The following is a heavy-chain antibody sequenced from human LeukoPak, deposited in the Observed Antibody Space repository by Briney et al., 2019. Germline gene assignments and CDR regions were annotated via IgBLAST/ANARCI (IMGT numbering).Heavy chain of an antibody. D-gene: IGHD3-16*01. Sequence: GGSLRLSCAASGFTFSSYGMHWVRQAPGKGLEWVAVISYDGSNKYYADSVKGRFTISRDNSKNTLYLQMNSLRAEDTAVYYCAKDLGEWLGSVDYWGQGTLVTVSS. J-gene: IGHJ4*02. CDR2: ISYDGSNK. CDR3: AKDLGEWLGSVDY. V-gene: IGHV3-30*18. CDR1: GFTFSSYG.